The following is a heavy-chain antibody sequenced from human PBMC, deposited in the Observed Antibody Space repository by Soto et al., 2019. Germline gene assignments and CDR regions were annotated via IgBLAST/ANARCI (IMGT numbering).Heavy chain of an antibody. Sequence: QVQLQESGPGLVKPSETLSLTCTVSGGSINSYYWSWIRQAPGKGLEWIGYIHYSGSTNYNPSLRSRGTKSGDTSKSEFSLKLNSVAAADTAVYYWAREARGSGTYGWFDPWGQGTLVTVSS. CDR2: IHYSGST. CDR3: AREARGSGTYGWFDP. D-gene: IGHD3-10*01. V-gene: IGHV4-59*01. CDR1: GGSINSYY. J-gene: IGHJ5*02.